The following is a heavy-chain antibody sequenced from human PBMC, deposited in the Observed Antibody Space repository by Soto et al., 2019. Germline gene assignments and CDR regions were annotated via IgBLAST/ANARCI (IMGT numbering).Heavy chain of an antibody. Sequence: SLRLSCVASGCICGDYAMNWVRQGPGEGLEGVSGISWYSGTLGYADAVKGRFTISRDNAKNSLHLQMNSLRAEDTALYYCAKDVGSYYYDTSAYHYDYWGRGTQVTVSS. V-gene: IGHV3-9*01. CDR1: GCICGDYA. CDR3: AKDVGSYYYDTSAYHYDY. CDR2: ISWYSGTL. D-gene: IGHD3-22*01. J-gene: IGHJ4*02.